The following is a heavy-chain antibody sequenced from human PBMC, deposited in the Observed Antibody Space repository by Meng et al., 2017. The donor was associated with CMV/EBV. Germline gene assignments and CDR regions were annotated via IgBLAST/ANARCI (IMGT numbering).Heavy chain of an antibody. J-gene: IGHJ4*02. CDR2: IYWDDDK. CDR1: GVALSTSGVG. D-gene: IGHD1-7*01. CDR3: ARGELRGFDY. Sequence: QITMTDFVTPLVKTKQTLTLTCTFSGVALSTSGVGVGCIRQPPGKALEWLALIYWDDDKRYSPSLKSRLTITKDTSKNQVVLTMTNMDPVDTATYYCARGELRGFDYWGQGTLVTVFS. V-gene: IGHV2-5*02.